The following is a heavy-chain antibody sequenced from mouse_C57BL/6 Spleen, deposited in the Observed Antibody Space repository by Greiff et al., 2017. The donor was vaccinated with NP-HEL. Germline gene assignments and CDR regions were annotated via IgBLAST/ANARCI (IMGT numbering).Heavy chain of an antibody. D-gene: IGHD2-4*01. CDR1: GFTFSSYA. Sequence: EVKLVESGEGLVKPGGSLKLSCAASGFTFSSYAMSWVRQTPEKRLEWVAYISSGGDYIYYADTVKGRFTISRDNARNTLYLQMSSLKSEDTAMYYCTRDVEITRAMDYWGQGTSVTVSS. V-gene: IGHV5-9-1*02. CDR2: ISSGGDYI. J-gene: IGHJ4*01. CDR3: TRDVEITRAMDY.